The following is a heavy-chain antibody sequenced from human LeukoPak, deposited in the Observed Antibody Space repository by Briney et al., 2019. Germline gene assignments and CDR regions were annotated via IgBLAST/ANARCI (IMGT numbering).Heavy chain of an antibody. CDR3: ARGRYGGSY. J-gene: IGHJ4*02. Sequence: SETLSVTCTVSGGSISSDCWSWIRQPPGKGLEWTGYIYYSGSTNYNPSLKSRVTISVDTSKDQFSLKLSSVTAADTAVYYCARGRYGGSYWGQGTLVTVSS. CDR1: GGSISSDC. D-gene: IGHD4-23*01. V-gene: IGHV4-59*01. CDR2: IYYSGST.